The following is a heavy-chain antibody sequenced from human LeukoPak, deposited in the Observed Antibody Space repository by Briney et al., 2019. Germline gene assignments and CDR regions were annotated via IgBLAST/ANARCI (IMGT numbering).Heavy chain of an antibody. Sequence: PSETLSLTCAVSGDSISGSYWSWIRQPPGKGLEWIGFLSYSGTTSYNPSLKSRLTISGDTSRNQFSLKLDSVTAADTAVYYCARDSIAARTFDYWGQGTLVTVSS. CDR1: GDSISGSY. V-gene: IGHV4-59*12. CDR3: ARDSIAARTFDY. J-gene: IGHJ4*02. CDR2: LSYSGTT. D-gene: IGHD6-6*01.